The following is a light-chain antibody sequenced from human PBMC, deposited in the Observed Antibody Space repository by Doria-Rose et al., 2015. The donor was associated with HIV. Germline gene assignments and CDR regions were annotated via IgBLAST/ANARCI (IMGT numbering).Light chain of an antibody. CDR2: DAS. J-gene: IGKJ5*01. V-gene: IGKV3-20*01. Sequence: LTQSPGTLSLSPGERATLSCRASQRVKSSYLAWYQQKPXXAPRPLIYDASTRATGIPDRFSGSGSGTDFTLTXSRLXPXDXXXXXCXXXXTSRXXFXQXXRLEXX. CDR1: QRVKSSY. CDR3: XXXXTSRXX.